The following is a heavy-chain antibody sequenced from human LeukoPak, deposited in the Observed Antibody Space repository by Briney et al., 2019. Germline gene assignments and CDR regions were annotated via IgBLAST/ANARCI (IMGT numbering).Heavy chain of an antibody. V-gene: IGHV1-2*02. J-gene: IGHJ4*02. CDR3: ARSPHILTGENFDY. D-gene: IGHD3-9*01. CDR1: GYSFSDFY. Sequence: ASVKVSCTASGYSFSDFYIHWLRQAPGQGLEWLGWINPNSGGTNFAQYFQGRVTMTRDTSITTAYMEMSRLGSDDTALYYCARSPHILTGENFDYWGQGTLVTVSS. CDR2: INPNSGGT.